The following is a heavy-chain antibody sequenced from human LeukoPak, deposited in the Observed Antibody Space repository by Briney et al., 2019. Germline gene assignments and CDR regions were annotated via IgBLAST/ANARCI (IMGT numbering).Heavy chain of an antibody. J-gene: IGHJ4*02. Sequence: PGGSLRLSCAASGFTFSSYSMNWVRQAPGKGLEWVSSISSSSSYIYYADSVKGRFTISRDNAKNSLYLQMNSLRAEDTAVYYCAREIIAAAGAYFDYWGQGTLVTVSS. CDR1: GFTFSSYS. V-gene: IGHV3-21*01. CDR3: AREIIAAAGAYFDY. D-gene: IGHD6-13*01. CDR2: ISSSSSYI.